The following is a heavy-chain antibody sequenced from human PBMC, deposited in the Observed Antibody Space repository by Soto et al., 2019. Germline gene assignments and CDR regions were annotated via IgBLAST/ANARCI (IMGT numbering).Heavy chain of an antibody. CDR2: IIPIFGTA. D-gene: IGHD3-22*01. CDR1: GGTFSSYA. J-gene: IGHJ4*02. Sequence: SVKVSCKASGGTFSSYAISWVRQAPGQGLEWMGGIIPIFGTANYAQKFQGRVTITADESTSTAYMELGSLRSEDTAVYYCAMYYYDSSGYYSGFDYWGQGTLVTVSS. CDR3: AMYYYDSSGYYSGFDY. V-gene: IGHV1-69*13.